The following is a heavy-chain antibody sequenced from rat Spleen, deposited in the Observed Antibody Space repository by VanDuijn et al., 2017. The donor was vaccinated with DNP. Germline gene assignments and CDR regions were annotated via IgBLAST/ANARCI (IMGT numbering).Heavy chain of an antibody. Sequence: QVQLQQSGGELAKPGSSVKISCKASGYTFTSYYISWIKQTTGQGLEYIGYINTGSGDTNYNEKFNGKATLTVDKSSTTAFMQLSSLTPDDSAVYYCARPYPVYFGSCFDYWGQGVMVTVSS. CDR2: INTGSGDT. D-gene: IGHD1-6*01. V-gene: IGHV1-43*01. CDR3: ARPYPVYFGSCFDY. CDR1: GYTFTSYY. J-gene: IGHJ2*01.